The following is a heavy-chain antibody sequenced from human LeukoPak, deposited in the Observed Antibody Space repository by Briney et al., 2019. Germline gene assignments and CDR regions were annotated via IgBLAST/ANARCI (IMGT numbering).Heavy chain of an antibody. Sequence: SETLSLTCVVSGGSISSGGYYWSWIRQHPGKGLEWIGYIYYSGSTYYNPSLKSRVTISVDTSKNRFSLKLSSVTAADTAVYYCARASGGGYDFPGQNWYFDLWGRGTLVTVSS. CDR1: GGSISSGGYY. CDR3: ARASGGGYDFPGQNWYFDL. CDR2: IYYSGST. J-gene: IGHJ2*01. D-gene: IGHD5-12*01. V-gene: IGHV4-31*11.